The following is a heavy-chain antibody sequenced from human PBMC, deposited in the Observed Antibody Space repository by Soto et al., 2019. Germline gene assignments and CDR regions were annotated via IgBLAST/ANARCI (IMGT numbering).Heavy chain of an antibody. CDR1: GFTFSSYG. Sequence: QVQLVESGGGVVQTGRSLRLSCAASGFTFSSYGMHWVRQAPGKGLEWVAVISKDGGTKYDADSVKGRFTISRDNSKNTLYLQMNSLRAEDTAVYYCAKETHSSGYGSYFDYWGQGTLVTVSS. CDR3: AKETHSSGYGSYFDY. CDR2: ISKDGGTK. J-gene: IGHJ4*02. D-gene: IGHD3-22*01. V-gene: IGHV3-30*18.